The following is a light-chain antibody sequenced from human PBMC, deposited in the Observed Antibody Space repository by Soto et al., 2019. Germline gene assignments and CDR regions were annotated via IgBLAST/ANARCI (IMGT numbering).Light chain of an antibody. Sequence: QSVLTQPPSASGSPGQSVTISCTGTSSDFGGYNFVSWYQHHPGKAPKVVIYEVTKRPSGVPDRFSGSKSGNTASLTVSGLHAEDEADYYCASFAGTFYVFGTGTKVTVL. J-gene: IGLJ1*01. CDR3: ASFAGTFYV. V-gene: IGLV2-8*01. CDR1: SSDFGGYNF. CDR2: EVT.